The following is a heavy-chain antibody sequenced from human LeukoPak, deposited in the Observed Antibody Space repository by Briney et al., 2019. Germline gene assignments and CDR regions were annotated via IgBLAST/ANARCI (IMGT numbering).Heavy chain of an antibody. CDR2: IGGSGSTT. D-gene: IGHD3-22*01. CDR1: GFTFSNYG. CDR3: AKDLRGYYDSSGYLDY. V-gene: IGHV3-23*01. Sequence: PGGSLRLSCAASGFTFSNYGMSWVRQAPGKGLEWVSVIGGSGSTTYYAHSGKGRPTISRDSSKNTLDLQMNSLRAEDTAVYYCAKDLRGYYDSSGYLDYWGQGTLVTVSS. J-gene: IGHJ4*02.